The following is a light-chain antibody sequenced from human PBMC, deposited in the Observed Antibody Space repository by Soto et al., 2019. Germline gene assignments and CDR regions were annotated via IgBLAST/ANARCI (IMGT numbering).Light chain of an antibody. V-gene: IGKV3-20*01. CDR2: GAS. J-gene: IGKJ4*01. CDR3: QHYGSPLT. Sequence: EIVLTQSPGTLSLSPGERATLSCRASQSVSNNYLAWYQQKPGQAPRLLIYGASNRATGIPDRFSGSGYGTDFTLTISRLEPEAFAVYYCQHYGSPLTFGGGTKVEI. CDR1: QSVSNNY.